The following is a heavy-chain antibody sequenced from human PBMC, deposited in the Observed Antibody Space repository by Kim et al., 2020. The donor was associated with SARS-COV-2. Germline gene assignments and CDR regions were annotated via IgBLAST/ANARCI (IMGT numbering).Heavy chain of an antibody. D-gene: IGHD3-22*01. V-gene: IGHV1-69*13. CDR3: ARGRSGYYASYFDY. CDR2: IIHVFGTA. CDR1: GGTFSSYA. Sequence: SVKVSCKASGGTFSSYAISWVRQAPGQGLEWMGGIIHVFGTANYAQKFQGRVTITADESTSTDYMELSSLRSEDTAVYYCARGRSGYYASYFDYWGQGTLVTVSS. J-gene: IGHJ4*02.